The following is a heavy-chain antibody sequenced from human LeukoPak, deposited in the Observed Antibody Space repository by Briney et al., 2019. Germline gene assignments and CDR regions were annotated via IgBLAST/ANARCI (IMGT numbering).Heavy chain of an antibody. Sequence: PSETPSLTCTVSGGSISSGGYYWSWIRQHPGKGLEWIGYIYYSGSTYYNPSLKSRVTISVDTSKNQFSLKLSSVTAADTAVYYCASGDTAMVRIDYWGQGTLVTVSS. D-gene: IGHD5-18*01. CDR2: IYYSGST. J-gene: IGHJ4*02. CDR1: GGSISSGGYY. CDR3: ASGDTAMVRIDY. V-gene: IGHV4-31*03.